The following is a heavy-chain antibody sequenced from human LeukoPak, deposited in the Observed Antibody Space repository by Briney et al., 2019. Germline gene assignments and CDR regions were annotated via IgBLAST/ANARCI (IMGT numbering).Heavy chain of an antibody. V-gene: IGHV4-59*01. Sequence: PSETLSLTCIVSGGSISSYYWSWVRQPPGKGLEWIGFIYYSGSTNYNPSLKSRVTIPVDTSKNQFSLKLSSVTAADTAVYYCARRNYSDSSGYYYYAFDIWGQGTMVTVSS. CDR2: IYYSGST. CDR1: GGSISSYY. CDR3: ARRNYSDSSGYYYYAFDI. D-gene: IGHD3-22*01. J-gene: IGHJ3*02.